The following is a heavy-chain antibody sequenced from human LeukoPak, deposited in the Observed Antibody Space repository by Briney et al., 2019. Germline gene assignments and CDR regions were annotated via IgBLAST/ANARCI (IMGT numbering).Heavy chain of an antibody. CDR2: ISGSGTGT. CDR1: GFTFRNFA. J-gene: IGHJ5*01. D-gene: IGHD3-16*01. Sequence: GGSLRLSCAASGFTFRNFAMSWVRQAPGKGLEWVSLISGSGTGTYYGGSVKGRFTISRDNSKNTLYLQMNRLRAEDTAVYYCAKAEAVMAYNWFDLWGQGTLVTVSS. CDR3: AKAEAVMAYNWFDL. V-gene: IGHV3-23*01.